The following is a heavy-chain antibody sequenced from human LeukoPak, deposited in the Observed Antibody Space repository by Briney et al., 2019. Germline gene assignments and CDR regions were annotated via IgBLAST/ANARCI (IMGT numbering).Heavy chain of an antibody. J-gene: IGHJ4*02. CDR1: RSTVSSNY. V-gene: IGHV3-53*04. Sequence: GGSLRLSCVASRSTVSSNYTSWVRQAPGKGLEWVSVIYSAGNTYYADSVKGRFTISRHNSENTLYLHMNSLRVEDTAVYFCARGGTPGYSSGRIDYWGQRTLVTVSS. CDR3: ARGGTPGYSSGRIDY. D-gene: IGHD6-19*01. CDR2: IYSAGNT.